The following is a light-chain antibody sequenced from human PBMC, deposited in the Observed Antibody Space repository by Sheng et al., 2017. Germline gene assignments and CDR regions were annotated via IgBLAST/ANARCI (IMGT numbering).Light chain of an antibody. CDR3: QKYDTAPLT. Sequence: DIQMTQSPSYLSASIGDRVTISCRASQDIPKTLAWYQQKPGKVPKVLIYSTSTLQFGVPPRFSGSGSGTYFTLTISNLQPEDAATYYCQKYDTAPLTFGGGTKVEIK. V-gene: IGKV1-27*01. CDR1: QDIPKT. CDR2: STS. J-gene: IGKJ4*01.